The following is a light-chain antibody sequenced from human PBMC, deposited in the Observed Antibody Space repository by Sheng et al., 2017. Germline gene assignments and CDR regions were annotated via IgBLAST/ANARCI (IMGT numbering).Light chain of an antibody. CDR1: SSNIGAGYD. J-gene: IGLJ2*01. CDR3: QSYDSSVSAVV. Sequence: QSVLTQPPSVSGAPGQRVTISCTGSSSNIGAGYDVHWYQQLPGTAPKLLIYGNSNRPSGVPDRFSGSKSGTSASLAITGLQAEDEAEYYCQSYDSSVSAVVFGGGTKLTVL. V-gene: IGLV1-40*01. CDR2: GNS.